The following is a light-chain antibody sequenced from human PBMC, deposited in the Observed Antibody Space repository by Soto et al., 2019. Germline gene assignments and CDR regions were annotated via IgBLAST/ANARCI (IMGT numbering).Light chain of an antibody. J-gene: IGKJ1*01. Sequence: EIVLTQSPGTLSLSPGERATLSCSASQSVSSSYLAWYQQKPGQAPRLLIYGASSRATGIPDGFSGSRSGTDFTLTISRLAPEDFAVYYCQQYGSSPFGQGTKVDIK. CDR1: QSVSSSY. V-gene: IGKV3-20*01. CDR2: GAS. CDR3: QQYGSSP.